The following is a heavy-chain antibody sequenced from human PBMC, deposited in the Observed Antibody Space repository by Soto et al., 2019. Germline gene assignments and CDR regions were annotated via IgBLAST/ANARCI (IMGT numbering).Heavy chain of an antibody. CDR2: INPNSGGT. J-gene: IGHJ5*02. CDR3: ARGDIVVVPAAIQDWFDP. Sequence: ASVKVSCKASGYTFTGYYMHWVQQAPGQGLEWMGWINPNSGGTNYAQKFQGWVTMTRDTSISTAYMELSRLRSDDTAVYYCARGDIVVVPAAIQDWFDPWGQGTLVTVSS. CDR1: GYTFTGYY. V-gene: IGHV1-2*04. D-gene: IGHD2-2*02.